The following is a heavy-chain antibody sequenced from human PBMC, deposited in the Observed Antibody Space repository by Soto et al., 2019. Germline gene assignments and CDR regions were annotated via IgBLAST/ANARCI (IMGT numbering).Heavy chain of an antibody. CDR2: IIPILGIA. V-gene: IGHV1-69*08. Sequence: QVQLVQSGAEVKKPGSSVKVSCKASGGTFSSYTISWVRQAPGQGLGWMGRIIPILGIANYAQKFQGRVTITADKSTSTAYMERSSLRSEDTAVYYCARDTGGDYGSGSWGWDYWGQGTLVTVSS. J-gene: IGHJ4*02. D-gene: IGHD3-10*01. CDR1: GGTFSSYT. CDR3: ARDTGGDYGSGSWGWDY.